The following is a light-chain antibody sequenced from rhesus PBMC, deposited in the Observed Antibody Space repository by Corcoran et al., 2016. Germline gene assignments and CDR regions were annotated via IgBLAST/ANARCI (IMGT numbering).Light chain of an antibody. J-gene: IGKJ4*01. V-gene: IGKV1-37*01. Sequence: DIQMTQSPSSLSVSVGDTVTITCRASQGISSFLAWYQHKPGKAPKPLIYYASNLESGVPSRLSGSGSGTECTLTISGLQPKDFTTFYCKRYNSAPITFGGGTKVEI. CDR3: KRYNSAPIT. CDR1: QGISSF. CDR2: YAS.